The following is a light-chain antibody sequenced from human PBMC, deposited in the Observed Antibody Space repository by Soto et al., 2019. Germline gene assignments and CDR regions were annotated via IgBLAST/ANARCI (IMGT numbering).Light chain of an antibody. CDR3: SSYTTSTTLV. CDR1: SSDIGGYNF. J-gene: IGLJ1*01. CDR2: DVS. V-gene: IGLV2-14*03. Sequence: QSALTQPASVSGSPGQSITISCTGTSSDIGGYNFVSWYQQHPGKAPKLMIFDVSNRPSGVSLRFSSSKSGNTASLTISGLQAEDEADYYCSSYTTSTTLVFGPGTKLTVL.